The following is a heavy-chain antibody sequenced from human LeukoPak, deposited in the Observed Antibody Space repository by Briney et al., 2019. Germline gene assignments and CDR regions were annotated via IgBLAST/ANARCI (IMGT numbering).Heavy chain of an antibody. CDR1: GFSFNTYA. J-gene: IGHJ1*01. D-gene: IGHD2-15*01. Sequence: GGSLRLSCAASGFSFNTYAMSWVRQGPGKRLEWVPAISNTGGSTYYADSVKGRFTISRDKSKNTLSLQMNSLRAEDTAVYYCAQQVGYCSSGSCYFTYWGQGTLVTVSS. CDR3: AQQVGYCSSGSCYFTY. CDR2: ISNTGGST. V-gene: IGHV3-23*01.